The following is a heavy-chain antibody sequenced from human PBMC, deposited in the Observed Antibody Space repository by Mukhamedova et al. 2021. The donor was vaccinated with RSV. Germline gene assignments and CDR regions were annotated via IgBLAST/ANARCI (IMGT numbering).Heavy chain of an antibody. J-gene: IGHJ4*02. CDR3: ASRCSSTSCYADFDY. Sequence: GKGLVWVSRINSDGSSTSYADSVKGRFTISRDNAKNTLYLQMNSLGAEDTAVYYCASRCSSTSCYADFDYWGQGTLVTVSS. D-gene: IGHD2-2*01. CDR2: INSDGSST. V-gene: IGHV3-74*01.